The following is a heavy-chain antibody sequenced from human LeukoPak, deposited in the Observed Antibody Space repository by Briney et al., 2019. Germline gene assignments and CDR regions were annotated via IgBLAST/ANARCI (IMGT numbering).Heavy chain of an antibody. CDR3: ARPRGNIEMATNPFDY. CDR2: IKQDGTEK. J-gene: IGHJ4*02. CDR1: GFTFSNAW. D-gene: IGHD5-24*01. V-gene: IGHV3-7*01. Sequence: GGSLRLSCAASGFTFSNAWMSWVRQAPGKGLEWVANIKQDGTEKYYVDSVKGRFTISRDNAKNSLYLQMNSLRAEDTAVYYCARPRGNIEMATNPFDYWGQGTLVTVSS.